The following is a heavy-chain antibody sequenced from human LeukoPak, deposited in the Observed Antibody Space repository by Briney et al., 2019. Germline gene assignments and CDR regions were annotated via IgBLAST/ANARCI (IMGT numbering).Heavy chain of an antibody. V-gene: IGHV1-2*02. D-gene: IGHD3-3*01. J-gene: IGHJ5*02. CDR2: INPISGGT. CDR3: ARERCSHYIFAGHP. Sequence: ASVKLSCKASGYTFTGYYIHWVRQAPGQGLEWMGWINPISGGTNYAQKFQDRVTMTRDTSISTAYTELSRLRSDDTAVYYCARERCSHYIFAGHPWGQGTLVTVSS. CDR1: GYTFTGYY.